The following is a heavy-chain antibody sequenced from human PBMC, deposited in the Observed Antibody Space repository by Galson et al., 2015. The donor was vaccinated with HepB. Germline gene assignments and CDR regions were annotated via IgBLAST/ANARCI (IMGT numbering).Heavy chain of an antibody. J-gene: IGHJ3*02. D-gene: IGHD6-13*01. CDR2: IYYSGST. CDR3: ARKSIAAAGYVFDI. CDR1: GGSISSSSYY. Sequence: SETLSLTCTVSGGSISSSSYYWGWIRQPPGKGLEWIGSIYYSGSTYYNPSLKSQVTITVDTSKNQLSLKLSSVTAADTAVYYCARKSIAAAGYVFDIWGQGTMVTVSS. V-gene: IGHV4-39*01.